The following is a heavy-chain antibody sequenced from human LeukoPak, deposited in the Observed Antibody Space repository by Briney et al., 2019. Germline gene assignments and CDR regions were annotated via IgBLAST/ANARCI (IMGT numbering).Heavy chain of an antibody. J-gene: IGHJ4*02. V-gene: IGHV1-69*05. CDR1: GGTFSSYA. D-gene: IGHD6-19*01. Sequence: ASVKVSCKASGGTFSSYAISWVRQAPGQGLEWMGRIIPISGTANYAQKFQGRVTITTDESTSTAYMELSSLRSEDTAVYYCARGPREYSSGWHFDYWGQGTLVTVSS. CDR2: IIPISGTA. CDR3: ARGPREYSSGWHFDY.